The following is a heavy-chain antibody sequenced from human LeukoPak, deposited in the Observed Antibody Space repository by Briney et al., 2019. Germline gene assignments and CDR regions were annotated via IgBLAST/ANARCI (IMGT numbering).Heavy chain of an antibody. D-gene: IGHD3-16*01. CDR3: ARPKQGAPGGY. Sequence: GGSLRLSCAASGFTFSSYSMNWVRQAPGKGLEWVSYISSSSSTIYYADSVKGRFTISRDNAKNSLYLQMDSLRAEDTAVYYCARPKQGAPGGYWGQGTLVTVSS. J-gene: IGHJ4*02. CDR2: ISSSSSTI. V-gene: IGHV3-48*01. CDR1: GFTFSSYS.